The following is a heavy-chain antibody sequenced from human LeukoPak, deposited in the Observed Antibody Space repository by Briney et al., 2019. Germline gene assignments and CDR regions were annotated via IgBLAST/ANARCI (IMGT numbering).Heavy chain of an antibody. CDR1: EFTFSNYG. D-gene: IGHD2-15*01. CDR3: ARSDGYCAGGSCSPDY. J-gene: IGHJ4*02. CDR2: ISYDGGHK. V-gene: IGHV3-30*03. Sequence: PGGSLRLSCAASEFTFSNYGMHWVRQTPGEGLEWLAVISYDGGHKYYADSVQGRFTISRDNSKNTVYLQMDNLRVDDTVVYFCARSDGYCAGGSCSPDYWGQGTLVTVSS.